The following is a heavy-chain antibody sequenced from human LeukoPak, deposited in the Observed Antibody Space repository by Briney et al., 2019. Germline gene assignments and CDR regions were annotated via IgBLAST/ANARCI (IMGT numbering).Heavy chain of an antibody. V-gene: IGHV1-69*04. CDR2: IIPIFGIA. CDR1: GGTFSCYA. J-gene: IGHJ4*02. D-gene: IGHD6-13*01. Sequence: SGNVSCKASGGTFSCYAISMVRKAPGPGHEWKGRIIPIFGIANYAQKFQGRVTITADKSTSTAYMELSSLRSEDTAVYYCARGGGIAAAGTDYFDYWGQGTLVTVSS. CDR3: ARGGGIAAAGTDYFDY.